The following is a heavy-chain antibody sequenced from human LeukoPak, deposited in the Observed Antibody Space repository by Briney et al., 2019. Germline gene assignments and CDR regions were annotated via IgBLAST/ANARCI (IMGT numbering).Heavy chain of an antibody. V-gene: IGHV3-23*01. CDR1: GFTLSTNA. Sequence: GGSLRLSCLTSGFTLSTNAMSWVRQAPGKGLEWISGISGSGASTYYADSVKGRFTISRDNSKNTLYLQMNSLRAEDTAVYYCAKDSTYYYDSSGYYYGAYFDYWGQGTLVTVSP. J-gene: IGHJ4*02. D-gene: IGHD3-22*01. CDR2: ISGSGAST. CDR3: AKDSTYYYDSSGYYYGAYFDY.